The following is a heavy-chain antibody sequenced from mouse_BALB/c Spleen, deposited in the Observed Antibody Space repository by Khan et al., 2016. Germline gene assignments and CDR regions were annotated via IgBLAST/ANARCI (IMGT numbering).Heavy chain of an antibody. CDR2: ISDGGSYT. V-gene: IGHV5-4*02. J-gene: IGHJ1*01. CDR3: ARDVNWYCDG. Sequence: EVQLVESGGGLVKPGGSLKLSCAASGFTFSDYYMYWVRQTPEKRLEWVATISDGGSYTYYPDSVKGRFTISRDNAMNNLYLQMTGLKSEDTAEYYCARDVNWYCDGWGAGAKVTGSS. CDR1: GFTFSDYY.